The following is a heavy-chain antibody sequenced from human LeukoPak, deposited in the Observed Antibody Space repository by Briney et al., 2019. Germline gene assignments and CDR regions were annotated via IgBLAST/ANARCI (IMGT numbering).Heavy chain of an antibody. CDR1: GFTFSSYS. CDR3: ARDLSDGDYPHY. Sequence: GGSLRLSCAASGFTFSSYSMNWVRQAPGKGLEWVSAISGSGGSTYYADSVKGRFTISRDNSKNTLYLQMNSLRAEDTAVYYCARDLSDGDYPHYWGQGTLVTVSS. CDR2: ISGSGGST. V-gene: IGHV3-23*01. D-gene: IGHD4-17*01. J-gene: IGHJ4*02.